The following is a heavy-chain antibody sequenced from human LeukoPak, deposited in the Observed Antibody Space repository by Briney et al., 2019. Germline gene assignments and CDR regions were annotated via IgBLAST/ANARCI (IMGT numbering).Heavy chain of an antibody. CDR2: IKQDGSEI. Sequence: GGSLRLSCAASGFTFSSYGMHWVRQAPGKGLEWVANIKQDGSEIFYVDSVKGRFTISRDNTKNSLYLQMNSLRAEDTAVYYCARDSTGYGYEEWSWGQGTLVTVSS. D-gene: IGHD5-18*01. V-gene: IGHV3-7*01. CDR1: GFTFSSYG. J-gene: IGHJ5*02. CDR3: ARDSTGYGYEEWS.